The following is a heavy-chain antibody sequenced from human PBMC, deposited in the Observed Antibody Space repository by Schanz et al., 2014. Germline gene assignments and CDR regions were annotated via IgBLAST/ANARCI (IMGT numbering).Heavy chain of an antibody. CDR1: GFTFGTFW. CDR2: INQDGSDK. CDR3: ARYKGGYYPFDY. V-gene: IGHV3-7*01. D-gene: IGHD3-22*01. J-gene: IGHJ4*02. Sequence: EVQLVESGGGLLQPGGSLRLSCAASGFTFGTFWMSWVRQAPGKGLEWVANINQDGSDKSYVDSVKGRFTISRDNAKNSLYLQMNSLRAEDTAVYYCARYKGGYYPFDYWGQGSLVTVSS.